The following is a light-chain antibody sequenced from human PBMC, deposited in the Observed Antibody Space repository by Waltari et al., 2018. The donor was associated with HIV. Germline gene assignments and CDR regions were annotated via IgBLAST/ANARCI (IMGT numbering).Light chain of an antibody. Sequence: EIVMTQSPATLSVSPGERVTLSCRASQNVITNLAWYQQKFGQAPRLLIYGASTRATGIPARFSGGGSGTESTLTISSLQPEDFAIYYCQQYNNWPRTFGQGTKVEVK. J-gene: IGKJ1*01. CDR2: GAS. CDR1: QNVITN. CDR3: QQYNNWPRT. V-gene: IGKV3-15*01.